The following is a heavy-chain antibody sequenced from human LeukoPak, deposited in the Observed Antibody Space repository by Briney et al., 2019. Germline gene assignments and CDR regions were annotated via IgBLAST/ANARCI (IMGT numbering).Heavy chain of an antibody. J-gene: IGHJ4*02. CDR3: AKLAGVRGWFVYYFDY. D-gene: IGHD6-19*01. V-gene: IGHV3-23*01. CDR2: MSGRGDTS. Sequence: GGSLRLSCAASGFTFGTHSMTWVRQAPGKGLEWVSGMSGRGDTSYYADSVKGRFTISRDNSKNTLFLQMNSLRAEDTAVYYCAKLAGVRGWFVYYFDYWGQGTLVTVS. CDR1: GFTFGTHS.